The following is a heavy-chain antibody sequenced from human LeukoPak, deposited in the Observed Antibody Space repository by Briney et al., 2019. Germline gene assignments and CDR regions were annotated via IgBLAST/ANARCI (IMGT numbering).Heavy chain of an antibody. CDR3: AELGITMIGGV. V-gene: IGHV3-64*01. J-gene: IGHJ6*04. Sequence: PGGSLRLSCAASGFTFSDYAMHWVRQAPGKELEYVSAISSNGGSIHYANSVKGRFTISRDNSKNTLYLQMDSLRAEDMAVYYCAELGITMIGGVWGKGTTVTISS. CDR1: GFTFSDYA. CDR2: ISSNGGSI. D-gene: IGHD3-10*02.